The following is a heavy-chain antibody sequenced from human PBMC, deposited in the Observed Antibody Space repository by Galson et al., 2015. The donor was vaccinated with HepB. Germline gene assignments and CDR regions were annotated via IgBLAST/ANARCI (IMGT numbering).Heavy chain of an antibody. CDR3: ARGALVGVVGGSQNSWFDP. CDR2: ISPYNRAT. D-gene: IGHD2-15*01. J-gene: IGHJ5*02. Sequence: SVKVSCKASGYTFSTYSITWVRQAPGQGLEWMGWISPYNRATDYPRKSQGRVTMTTDTFTSTAYMELRSLRSDDTAVYYCARGALVGVVGGSQNSWFDPWGQGTLVTVSS. V-gene: IGHV1-18*01. CDR1: GYTFSTYS.